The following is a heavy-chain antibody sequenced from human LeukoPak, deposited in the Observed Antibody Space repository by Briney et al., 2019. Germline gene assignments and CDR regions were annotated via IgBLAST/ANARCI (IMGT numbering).Heavy chain of an antibody. CDR2: IYYGGT. CDR1: GGSIATYY. Sequence: SATLSLTCAVSGGSIATYYWSWIRQSPGKGLEWIAYIYYGGTNYNPSLKSRVTISVDTSNNPFSLNQRSATAADPPVHYWHKGDGYNSGYLEYWGQGTLVTVSS. J-gene: IGHJ4*02. D-gene: IGHD5-24*01. CDR3: HKGDGYNSGYLEY. V-gene: IGHV4-59*01.